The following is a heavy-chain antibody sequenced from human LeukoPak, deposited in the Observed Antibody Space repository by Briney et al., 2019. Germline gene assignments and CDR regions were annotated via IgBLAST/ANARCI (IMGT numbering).Heavy chain of an antibody. Sequence: GRSLRLSCAASGFAFNTYATHWARQAPGQGLEWVALIWHDGSHKFYSNSVRGQFTISRDSSKNTVSLQMNNLRPEDTAVYYCAREIFGPGSYPDFWGQGTLVTVSS. CDR3: AREIFGPGSYPDF. CDR2: IWHDGSHK. CDR1: GFAFNTYA. D-gene: IGHD3-10*01. V-gene: IGHV3-33*01. J-gene: IGHJ4*02.